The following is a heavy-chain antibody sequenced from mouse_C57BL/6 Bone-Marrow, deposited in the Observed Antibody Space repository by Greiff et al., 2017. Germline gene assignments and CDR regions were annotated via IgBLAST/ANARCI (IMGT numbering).Heavy chain of an antibody. J-gene: IGHJ2*01. D-gene: IGHD2-3*01. CDR1: GYTFTNYW. CDR3: ARSRGGWLYFDY. CDR2: IYPGGGYT. Sequence: QVHVKQSGAELVRPGTSVKMSCKASGYTFTNYWIGWAKQRPGHGLEWIGDIYPGGGYTNYNEKFKGKATLTADKSSSTAYMQFSSLTSEDSAIYYCARSRGGWLYFDYWGQGTTLTVSS. V-gene: IGHV1-63*01.